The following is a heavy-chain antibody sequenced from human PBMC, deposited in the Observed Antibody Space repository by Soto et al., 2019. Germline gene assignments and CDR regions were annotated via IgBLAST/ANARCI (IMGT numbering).Heavy chain of an antibody. V-gene: IGHV1-69*13. D-gene: IGHD3-22*01. J-gene: IGHJ6*02. Sequence: ASVKVSCKASGGTFSSYAISWVRQAPGQGLEWMGGIIPIFGTANYAQKFQGRVTITADESTSTAYMELSSLRSEDTAVYYCARDLKRYYDSSGYGYYYYDMDVWGQGTTVTVSS. CDR2: IIPIFGTA. CDR3: ARDLKRYYDSSGYGYYYYDMDV. CDR1: GGTFSSYA.